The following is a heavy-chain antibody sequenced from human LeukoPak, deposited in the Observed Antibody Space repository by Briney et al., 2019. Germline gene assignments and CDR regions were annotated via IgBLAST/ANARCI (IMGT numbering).Heavy chain of an antibody. D-gene: IGHD3-10*01. CDR2: ISGDGVTT. CDR1: GFTFDDYA. J-gene: IGHJ5*02. Sequence: GGSLRLSCAASGFTFDDYAMHWVRQAPGKGLEWVSLISGDGVTTYYADSVKGRFTISRDNSKNSLYLQMNSLRTEDTALYYCAKGIWFGELFPIDPWGQGTLVTVSS. CDR3: AKGIWFGELFPIDP. V-gene: IGHV3-43*02.